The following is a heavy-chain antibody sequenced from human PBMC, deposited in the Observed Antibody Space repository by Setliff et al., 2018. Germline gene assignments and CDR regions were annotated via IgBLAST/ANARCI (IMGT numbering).Heavy chain of an antibody. CDR3: ANTPQISYFYGMDV. D-gene: IGHD2-15*01. CDR2: ISGSGYNT. CDR1: GFTFTNYA. Sequence: GESLRLSCAASGFTFTNYAMSWVRQAPGKGLEWVSTISGSGYNTNYADSVEGRFTISRDNSKNTLYLQMNSLRAEDTAVYYCANTPQISYFYGMDVWGQGTTVTVSS. V-gene: IGHV3-23*01. J-gene: IGHJ6*02.